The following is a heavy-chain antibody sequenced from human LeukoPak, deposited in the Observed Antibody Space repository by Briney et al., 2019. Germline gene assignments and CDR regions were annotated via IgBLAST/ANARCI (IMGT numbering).Heavy chain of an antibody. Sequence: ASVMVSCKASGYTFTGYYMHWVRQAPGQGLEWMGRINPNSGGTNYAQKFQGRVTMTRDTSISTAYMELSRLRSDDTAVYYCARAERYYYDSSGYDEVYWGQGTLVTVSS. CDR1: GYTFTGYY. D-gene: IGHD3-22*01. CDR3: ARAERYYYDSSGYDEVY. V-gene: IGHV1-2*06. CDR2: INPNSGGT. J-gene: IGHJ4*02.